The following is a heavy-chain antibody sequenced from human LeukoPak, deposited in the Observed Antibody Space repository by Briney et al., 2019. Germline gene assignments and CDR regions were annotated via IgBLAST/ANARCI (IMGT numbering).Heavy chain of an antibody. CDR3: ARGLGMVLYDSSGYYYDAFDI. CDR1: GYTLTELS. D-gene: IGHD3-22*01. V-gene: IGHV1-24*01. CDR2: FDPEDGET. J-gene: IGHJ3*02. Sequence: ASVKVSCKVSGYTLTELSIHWVRQAPGKGLEWMGGFDPEDGETIYAQKFQGRVTMTEDESTSTAYMELSSLRSEDTAVYYCARGLGMVLYDSSGYYYDAFDIWGQGTMVTVSS.